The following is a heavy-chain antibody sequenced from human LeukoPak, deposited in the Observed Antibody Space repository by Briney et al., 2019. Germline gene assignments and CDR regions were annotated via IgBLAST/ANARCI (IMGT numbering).Heavy chain of an antibody. CDR3: ARVRKYYYDSSGHFWFDP. Sequence: SETLSLTCTVSGGSISSHYWSWIRQPPGKGLEWIGYIYYSGSTNYNPSLKSRVTISVDTSKNQFSLKLSSVTAADTAVYYCARVRKYYYDSSGHFWFDPWGQGTLVTVSS. CDR2: IYYSGST. D-gene: IGHD3-22*01. CDR1: GGSISSHY. J-gene: IGHJ5*02. V-gene: IGHV4-59*11.